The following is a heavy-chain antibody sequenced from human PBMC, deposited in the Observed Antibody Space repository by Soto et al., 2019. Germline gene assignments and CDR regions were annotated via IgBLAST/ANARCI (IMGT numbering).Heavy chain of an antibody. Sequence: GGSLRLSCVASGITFRSRAMSWVRQAPGEGLEWVSIISDSGGDTKYADSVRGRFTISRDNSKNTLYLQMNSLRVEDTAMYYCAKDRPRGGGNSPTMRYYYGMDVWGQGTTVTVSS. CDR1: GITFRSRA. CDR3: AKDRPRGGGNSPTMRYYYGMDV. CDR2: ISDSGGDT. V-gene: IGHV3-23*01. D-gene: IGHD2-21*02. J-gene: IGHJ6*02.